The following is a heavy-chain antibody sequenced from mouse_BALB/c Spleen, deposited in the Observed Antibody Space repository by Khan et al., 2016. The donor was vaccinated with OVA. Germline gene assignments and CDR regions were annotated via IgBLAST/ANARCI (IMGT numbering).Heavy chain of an antibody. J-gene: IGHJ4*01. V-gene: IGHV2-3*01. CDR1: GFELNSYG. CDR3: ARFIYSGYDRYAMDH. Sequence: QLPLEESGPGLVAPSQSLSITCSVSGFELNSYGVSWIRQPPGKGLEWLGIIWGDGSTNFHSALRSRLSISKDNSKSKVFLKLNSLQTDDTATYSCARFIYSGYDRYAMDHWGQGTSVTVSS. D-gene: IGHD2-2*01. CDR2: IWGDGST.